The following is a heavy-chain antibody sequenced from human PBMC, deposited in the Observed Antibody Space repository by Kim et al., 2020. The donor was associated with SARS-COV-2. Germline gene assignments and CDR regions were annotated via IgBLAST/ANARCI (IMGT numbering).Heavy chain of an antibody. CDR3: ARGPNGVDCGGYDAFDI. Sequence: LKRRVPISVDTSKNQFALKRSSVTAADTAVYYCARGPNGVDCGGYDAFDIWGQGTMVTVSS. D-gene: IGHD2-21*01. V-gene: IGHV4-34*01. J-gene: IGHJ3*02.